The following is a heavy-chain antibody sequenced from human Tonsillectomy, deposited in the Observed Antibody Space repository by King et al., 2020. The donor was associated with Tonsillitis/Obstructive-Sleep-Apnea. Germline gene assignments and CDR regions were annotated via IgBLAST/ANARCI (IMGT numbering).Heavy chain of an antibody. J-gene: IGHJ5*02. V-gene: IGHV3-23*04. CDR2: ISGSGGST. Sequence: VQLVESGGGLVQPGGSLRLSCAASGFTFSSYAMSWVRQAPGKGLEWVSAISGSGGSTYYADSVKGRFTISRDNSKNTLYLQMNSLRAEDTAVYYCAKVGDYCTTTSCRNWFAPWGQGTLVTVSS. CDR1: GFTFSSYA. CDR3: AKVGDYCTTTSCRNWFAP. D-gene: IGHD2-2*01.